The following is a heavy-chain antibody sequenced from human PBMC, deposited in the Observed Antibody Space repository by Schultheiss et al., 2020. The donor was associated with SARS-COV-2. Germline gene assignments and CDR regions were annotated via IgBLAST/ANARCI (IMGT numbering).Heavy chain of an antibody. CDR1: GYTFTGYY. CDR3: ARDMFTLGYCSSTSCSFGY. CDR2: IIPILGIA. D-gene: IGHD2-2*01. V-gene: IGHV1-2*02. J-gene: IGHJ4*02. Sequence: ASVKVSCKASGYTFTGYYMHWVRQAPGQGLEWMGRIIPILGIANYAQKFQGRVTMTRDTSISTAYMELRSLRSDDTAVYYCARDMFTLGYCSSTSCSFGYWGQGTLVTVSS.